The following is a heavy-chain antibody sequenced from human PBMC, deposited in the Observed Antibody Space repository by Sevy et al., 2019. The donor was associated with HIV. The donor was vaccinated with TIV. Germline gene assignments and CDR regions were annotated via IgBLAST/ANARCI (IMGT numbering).Heavy chain of an antibody. D-gene: IGHD2-8*01. CDR1: GFTPSTYG. V-gene: IGHV3-33*01. CDR2: IGYDGSNK. Sequence: GGSLRLSCAASGFTPSTYGKHWVRQAPGKGLEWVAVIGYDGSNKYYADSVKGRFTISRDNSKNTLFLQMDSLRAEDTAVYYCARDPRMYGDYLLAYFDYWGQGTLVTVSS. J-gene: IGHJ4*02. CDR3: ARDPRMYGDYLLAYFDY.